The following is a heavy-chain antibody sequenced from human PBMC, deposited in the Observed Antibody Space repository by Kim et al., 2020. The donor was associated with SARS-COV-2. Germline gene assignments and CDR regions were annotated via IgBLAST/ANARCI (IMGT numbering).Heavy chain of an antibody. CDR3: ARDHSGLATIDY. D-gene: IGHD5-12*01. V-gene: IGHV1-46*01. Sequence: SYAQKFQGRVTMTRDTSTSTVYMELSSLRSEDTAVYYCARDHSGLATIDYWGQGTLVTVSS. J-gene: IGHJ4*02.